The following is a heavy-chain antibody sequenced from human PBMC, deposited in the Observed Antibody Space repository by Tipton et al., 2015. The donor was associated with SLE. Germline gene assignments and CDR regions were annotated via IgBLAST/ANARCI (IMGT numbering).Heavy chain of an antibody. Sequence: TLSLTCTVSGGSIRNEGYYWGWVRQTAGKGLEWIGQIYTSGSTNYNPSLKSRVAISVDTSMKQFSLRLSSVTAADTAVYYCVRSSWYRGNYYYYMDVWGKGTTVTVSS. CDR3: VRSSWYRGNYYYYMDV. V-gene: IGHV4-61*09. D-gene: IGHD1-1*01. CDR1: GGSIRNEGYY. CDR2: IYTSGST. J-gene: IGHJ6*03.